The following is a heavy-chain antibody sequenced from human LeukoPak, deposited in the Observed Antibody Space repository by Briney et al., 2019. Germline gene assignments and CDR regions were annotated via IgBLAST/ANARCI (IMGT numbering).Heavy chain of an antibody. CDR3: VRGGSGWYYFDY. D-gene: IGHD6-19*01. Sequence: GGSLRLSCAASGFTFTNYDMHWVRQVTGKGLEWVSAIGIAGDTYYPGSVRVRFTISRENAKNSLYLQMNSLRDGDTAVYYCVRGGSGWYYFDYWGQGTLVTVSS. V-gene: IGHV3-13*04. CDR1: GFTFTNYD. CDR2: IGIAGDT. J-gene: IGHJ4*02.